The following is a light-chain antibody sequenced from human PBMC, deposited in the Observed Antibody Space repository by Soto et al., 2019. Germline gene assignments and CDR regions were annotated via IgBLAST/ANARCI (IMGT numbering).Light chain of an antibody. J-gene: IGLJ2*01. CDR1: SSDVGSYNL. Sequence: QSALTQPASVSGSPGQSITISCTGTSSDVGSYNLVSWYQQHPGKAPKLMIYEGSKRPSGVSNRFSGSKSGNTASLTISGLQAEYEADYYCCSYVGSSTNVFGGGTKLTVL. V-gene: IGLV2-23*01. CDR3: CSYVGSSTNV. CDR2: EGS.